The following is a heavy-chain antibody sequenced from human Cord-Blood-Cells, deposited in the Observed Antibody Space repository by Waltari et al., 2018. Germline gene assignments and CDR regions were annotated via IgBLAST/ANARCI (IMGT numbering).Heavy chain of an antibody. Sequence: QVQLQQWGAGLLKPSETLSLTCAVYGGSFSGYYWSWIRPPPGKGLEWIGEINHSGSTNYNPSLKSRVTISVDTSKNQFSLKLSSVTAADTAVYYCARGLRYYDFWSGYYDYWGQGTLVTVSS. CDR2: INHSGST. CDR3: ARGLRYYDFWSGYYDY. V-gene: IGHV4-34*01. J-gene: IGHJ4*02. CDR1: GGSFSGYY. D-gene: IGHD3-3*01.